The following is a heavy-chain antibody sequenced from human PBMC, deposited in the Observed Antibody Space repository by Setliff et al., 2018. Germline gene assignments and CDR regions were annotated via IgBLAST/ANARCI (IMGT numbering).Heavy chain of an antibody. Sequence: GASVKVSCKASGYTLSKYYMHWVRQAPGQGLEWMGIINPSGGLTKYAQKFQGRVTMTSDTSTNTAYLEVSSLRSEDTAVYFCARDRFYNSWSGTSITAPHDAFDIWGQGTMVTVSS. CDR2: INPSGGLT. CDR1: GYTLSKYY. D-gene: IGHD3-3*01. J-gene: IGHJ3*02. V-gene: IGHV1-46*03. CDR3: ARDRFYNSWSGTSITAPHDAFDI.